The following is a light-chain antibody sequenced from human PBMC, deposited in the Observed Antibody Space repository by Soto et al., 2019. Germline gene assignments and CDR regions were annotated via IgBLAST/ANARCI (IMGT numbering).Light chain of an antibody. V-gene: IGKV1-5*03. J-gene: IGKJ1*01. CDR2: KAS. CDR1: QSISNW. Sequence: DLQMPPSPSTLYASVGDRCTVTCGASQSISNWLAWYQQKKGEXXKXXIYKASNLENGVPSRFRGSGSGTELTINISGLKSDDVETDEGQQYKSYPWTFGQGTKVDIK. CDR3: QQYKSYPWT.